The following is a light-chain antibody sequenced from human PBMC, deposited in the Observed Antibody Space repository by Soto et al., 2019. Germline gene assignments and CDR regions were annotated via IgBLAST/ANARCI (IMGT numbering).Light chain of an antibody. CDR2: KAS. CDR3: QQYNSYSSYT. CDR1: QSISSW. J-gene: IGKJ2*01. V-gene: IGKV1-5*03. Sequence: DIQMTQSPSTLSASVGDRVTITCRASQSISSWLAWYQQQPGKAPKLLIYKASSLESGVPSRFSGSGSGTEFTLTISSLQPDDFATYYCQQYNSYSSYTFGQGTTLEIK.